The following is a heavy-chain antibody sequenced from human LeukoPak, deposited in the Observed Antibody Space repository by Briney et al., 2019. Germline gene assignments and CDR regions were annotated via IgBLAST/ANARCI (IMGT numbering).Heavy chain of an antibody. J-gene: IGHJ5*01. Sequence: GESLKISCKGSGYSFTSYWIGWVRQKPGKGLEWMAIIYPGDSESRYNPSFQGQVTISADKSINTAYLQWRSLKASDTAMYYCARHQMNYDLWSGYYRGFDSWGQGTLVTVSS. V-gene: IGHV5-51*01. CDR1: GYSFTSYW. CDR2: IYPGDSES. CDR3: ARHQMNYDLWSGYYRGFDS. D-gene: IGHD3-3*01.